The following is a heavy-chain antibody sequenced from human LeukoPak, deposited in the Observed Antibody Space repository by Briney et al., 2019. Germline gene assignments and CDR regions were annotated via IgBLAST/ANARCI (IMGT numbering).Heavy chain of an antibody. D-gene: IGHD5-18*01. CDR1: GYTFTGYY. Sequence: ASVKVSCKASGYTFTGYYMHWVRQAPGQGVEWMGWINPNSGGTNYAQKFQGRVTMTRDTSISTAYMELSRLRSDDTAVYYCARVGLDTAMVTWVAFDYWGQGTLVTVSS. CDR3: ARVGLDTAMVTWVAFDY. V-gene: IGHV1-2*02. J-gene: IGHJ4*02. CDR2: INPNSGGT.